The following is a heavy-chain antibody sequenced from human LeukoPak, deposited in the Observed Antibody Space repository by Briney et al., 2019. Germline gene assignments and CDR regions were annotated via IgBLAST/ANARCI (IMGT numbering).Heavy chain of an antibody. CDR3: ARGVLGNSADPDAFDI. CDR2: ISSSGSTI. Sequence: GGSLRLSCAASGFTFSSYEVNWVRQARGKGLEWVSYISSSGSTIYYADSVKGRFTISRDNAKNSLYLQMNSLRAEDTAVYYCARGVLGNSADPDAFDIWGQGTMVTVSS. V-gene: IGHV3-48*03. CDR1: GFTFSSYE. J-gene: IGHJ3*02. D-gene: IGHD4-23*01.